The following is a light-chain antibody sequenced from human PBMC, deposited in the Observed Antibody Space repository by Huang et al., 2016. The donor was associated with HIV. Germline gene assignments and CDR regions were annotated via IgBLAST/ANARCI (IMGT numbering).Light chain of an antibody. Sequence: VMTQSPATLSVSPGERATLSCRASHSVSNNLAWYQQKPGQAPRLLIYGASTRATDVPARFTGSGSGTDVTLTISRLQSDDCAVYYCQQYDNWPPAYTFGQGTKLEIK. CDR1: HSVSNN. V-gene: IGKV3-15*01. CDR3: QQYDNWPPAYT. J-gene: IGKJ2*01. CDR2: GAS.